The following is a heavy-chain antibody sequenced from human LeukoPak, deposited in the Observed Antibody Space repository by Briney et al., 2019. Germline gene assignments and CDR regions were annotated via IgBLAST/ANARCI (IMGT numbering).Heavy chain of an antibody. CDR1: GFTFIDYA. D-gene: IGHD1-26*01. Sequence: PGGSLRLSCAASGFTFIDYAMSWVRQAPGKGLVWVSRIDSNGRTINYADSVKGRFTISRDNANSMLYLQMNSLRAEDSAVYYCAKDFVGPDDYWGQGTLVTVSS. J-gene: IGHJ4*02. V-gene: IGHV3-74*01. CDR3: AKDFVGPDDY. CDR2: IDSNGRTI.